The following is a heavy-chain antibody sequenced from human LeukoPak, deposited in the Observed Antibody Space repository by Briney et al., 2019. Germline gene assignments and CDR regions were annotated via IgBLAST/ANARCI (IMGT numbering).Heavy chain of an antibody. D-gene: IGHD6-19*01. J-gene: IGHJ4*02. CDR2: IYSGGST. CDR3: ARVPSGWYVTY. Sequence: GGSLRLSCVASGFTLSSNYMSWVRQAPGKGLEWVSVIYSGGSTYYPDSVTGRFTISRDNSKNTLYLQMNSLRAEDTAVYYCARVPSGWYVTYWGQGTLVTVSS. CDR1: GFTLSSNY. V-gene: IGHV3-66*02.